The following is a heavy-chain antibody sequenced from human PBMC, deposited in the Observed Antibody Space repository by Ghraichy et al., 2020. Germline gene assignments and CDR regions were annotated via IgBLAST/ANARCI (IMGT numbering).Heavy chain of an antibody. V-gene: IGHV4/OR15-8*01. D-gene: IGHD1-26*01. CDR3: ARGFTKYVGAFQRRRVDWNFDV. CDR2: IFHSEST. CDR1: GDSISTTYR. J-gene: IGHJ2*01. Sequence: SETLSRTCVISGDSISTTYRWTWVRQAPGKGLEWIGEIFHSESTKFNPSLESRVTMSVDKSKNQFSLRLKSVTAADTAVYFCARGFTKYVGAFQRRRVDWNFDVWGRGTLVTVS.